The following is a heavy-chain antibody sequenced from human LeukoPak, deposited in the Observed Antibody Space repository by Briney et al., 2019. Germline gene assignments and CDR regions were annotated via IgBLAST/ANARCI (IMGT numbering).Heavy chain of an antibody. CDR3: ARNSGQLDY. J-gene: IGHJ4*02. Sequence: PGGSLRLSCAASGFTFSDFYMSWLRQAPGKGLEWVSYISYSGETIYYADSVKGRFTISRDNAKNSVYLQMNSLRAEGTAVYCCARNSGQLDYWGQGTLVAVSS. V-gene: IGHV3-11*01. CDR1: GFTFSDFY. CDR2: ISYSGETI. D-gene: IGHD3-10*01.